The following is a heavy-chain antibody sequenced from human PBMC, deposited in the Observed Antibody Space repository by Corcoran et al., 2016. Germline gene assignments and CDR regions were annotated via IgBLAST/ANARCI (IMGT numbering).Heavy chain of an antibody. Sequence: QVQLVESGGGVVQPGRSLRLSCAASGFTFSSYGMHWVRQAPGKGLEWVAFISYDGSNKYYADSVKGRFTISRDNSKNTLYLQMNSLRAEDTAVYYCAKDDLVYYYYYGMDVWGQGTTVTVSS. CDR2: ISYDGSNK. CDR3: AKDDLVYYYYYGMDV. V-gene: IGHV3-30*18. D-gene: IGHD6-6*01. CDR1: GFTFSSYG. J-gene: IGHJ6*02.